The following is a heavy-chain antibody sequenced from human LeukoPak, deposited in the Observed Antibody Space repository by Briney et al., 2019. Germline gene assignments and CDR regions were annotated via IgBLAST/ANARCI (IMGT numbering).Heavy chain of an antibody. CDR2: ISASGGNT. CDR3: ATPQGDF. CDR1: GFTFSNFG. Sequence: GGSLRLSCAVSGFTFSNFGMSWVCQAPGKGLEWVSTISASGGNTYYAGSVKGRFTISRDTSDNTLYLQMNSLKAEDTAVYFCATPQGDFWGQGTLVTVSS. V-gene: IGHV3-23*01. J-gene: IGHJ4*02. D-gene: IGHD3-16*01.